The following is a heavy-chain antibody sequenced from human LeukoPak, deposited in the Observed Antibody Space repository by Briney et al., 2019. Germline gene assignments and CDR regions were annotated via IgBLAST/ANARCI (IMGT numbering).Heavy chain of an antibody. CDR2: IIPIFGTA. J-gene: IGHJ6*02. Sequence: ASVKVSCKASGGTFSSYAISWVRQAPGQGLEWMGGIIPIFGTANYAQKFQGRVTITADESTSTAYMELSSLRSEDTAVYYCASTDRDYYYYGMDVWGQGTTVTVSS. CDR3: ASTDRDYYYYGMDV. CDR1: GGTFSSYA. V-gene: IGHV1-69*13. D-gene: IGHD2-8*02.